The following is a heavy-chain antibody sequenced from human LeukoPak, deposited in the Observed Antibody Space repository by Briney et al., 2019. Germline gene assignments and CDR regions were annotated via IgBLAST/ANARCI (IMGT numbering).Heavy chain of an antibody. CDR2: TYYRSRWYN. CDR1: GDSVSSSSAA. Sequence: SQTLSLTFAISGDSVSSSSAAWNWVRQSPSRGLEWLGRTYYRSRWYNDYAVSVTGRTTINPDTSKNQFSLQLKSVTPEDTAVYYCVRSTGPGSHGYFQHWGQGTLVTVSS. V-gene: IGHV6-1*01. CDR3: VRSTGPGSHGYFQH. D-gene: IGHD3-10*01. J-gene: IGHJ1*01.